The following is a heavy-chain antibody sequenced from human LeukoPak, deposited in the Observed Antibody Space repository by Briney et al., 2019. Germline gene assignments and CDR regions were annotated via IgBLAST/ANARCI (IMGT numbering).Heavy chain of an antibody. D-gene: IGHD3-3*01. CDR1: GSTFSTYA. V-gene: IGHV3-23*01. CDR3: AKRRLQDQPHYDF. J-gene: IGHJ4*02. CDR2: ISTSGTTT. Sequence: GGSLRLSCAASGSTFSTYAMGWVRQAPGKGPEWVSTISTSGTTTFYADSVKGRFTISRDNSKNTLYLQMNSLRAEDTAVYYCAKRRLQDQPHYDFGGQGTLVTVSS.